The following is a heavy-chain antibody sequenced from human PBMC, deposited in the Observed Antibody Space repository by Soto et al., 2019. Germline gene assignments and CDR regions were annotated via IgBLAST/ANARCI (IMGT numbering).Heavy chain of an antibody. CDR1: GGSVSNSNYY. CDR2: VYYRGRS. D-gene: IGHD2-8*01. Sequence: LSLTCTVSGGSVSNSNYYWGWIRQSPGKGLEWIGSVYYRGRSYSKSSVKSRVTISVDTSKNQFSLNLNSVTASDTAVYSCVSQRTSVLTQAYFDYWGPGALVTVSS. J-gene: IGHJ4*02. V-gene: IGHV4-39*01. CDR3: VSQRTSVLTQAYFDY.